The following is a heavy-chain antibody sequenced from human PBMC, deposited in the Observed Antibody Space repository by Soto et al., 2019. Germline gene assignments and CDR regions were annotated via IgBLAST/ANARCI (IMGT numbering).Heavy chain of an antibody. J-gene: IGHJ6*02. V-gene: IGHV4-34*12. D-gene: IGHD2-15*01. Sequence: KSSETLSLTCAVYGGSFSGYYWSWIRQPPGKGLEWIGEIIHSGSTNYNPSLKSRVTISVDTSKNQFSLKLSSVTAADTAVYYCARDMVVAAIGGYYYYGMDVWGQGTTVTVSS. CDR3: ARDMVVAAIGGYYYYGMDV. CDR2: IIHSGST. CDR1: GGSFSGYY.